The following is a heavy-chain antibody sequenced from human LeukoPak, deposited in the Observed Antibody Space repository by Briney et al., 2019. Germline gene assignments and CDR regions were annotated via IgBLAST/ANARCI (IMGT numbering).Heavy chain of an antibody. J-gene: IGHJ3*02. CDR1: GGSINSGDYY. CDR2: IYYSGST. D-gene: IGHD2-21*02. V-gene: IGHV4-30-4*08. CDR3: AGEEKLLDAFDI. Sequence: PSETLSLTCTVSGGSINSGDYYWSWIRQPPGKGLEWIGYIYYSGSTYYNPSLKSRVTISVDTSKKQFSLKLSSVTAADRAVYYCAGEEKLLDAFDIWGQGTMVTVSS.